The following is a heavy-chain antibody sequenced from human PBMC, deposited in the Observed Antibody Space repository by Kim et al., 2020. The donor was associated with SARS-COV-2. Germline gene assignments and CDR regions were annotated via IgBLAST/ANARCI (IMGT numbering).Heavy chain of an antibody. D-gene: IGHD3-3*01. Sequence: ASVKVSCKASGYTFTSYGISWVRQAPGQGLEWMGWISAYNGNTNYAQKLQGRVTMTTDTSTSTAYMELRSLRSDDTAVYYCAREDYDFWSGYLGRDYGMDVWGQGTTVTVSS. J-gene: IGHJ6*02. CDR2: ISAYNGNT. V-gene: IGHV1-18*01. CDR1: GYTFTSYG. CDR3: AREDYDFWSGYLGRDYGMDV.